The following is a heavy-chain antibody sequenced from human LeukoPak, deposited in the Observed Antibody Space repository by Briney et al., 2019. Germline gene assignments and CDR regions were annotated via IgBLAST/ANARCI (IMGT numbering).Heavy chain of an antibody. CDR2: IYPGDSDT. CDR3: ARQGCSSTSCYFYYYGMDV. D-gene: IGHD2-2*01. Sequence: GESLKISCKGSGYSFTSYRIGWVRQMPGKGLEWMGIIYPGDSDTRYSPSFQGQVTISADKSISTAYLQWSSLKASDTAMYYCARQGCSSTSCYFYYYGMDVWGQGTTVTVSS. V-gene: IGHV5-51*01. CDR1: GYSFTSYR. J-gene: IGHJ6*02.